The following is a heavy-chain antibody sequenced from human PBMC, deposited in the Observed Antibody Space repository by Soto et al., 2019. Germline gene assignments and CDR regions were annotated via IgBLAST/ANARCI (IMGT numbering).Heavy chain of an antibody. CDR3: ARGLEYSSSSDWESAFDY. Sequence: ASVKVSCKASGGTLSSYAISWVRQAPGQGLEWMGGIIPIFGTANYAQKFQGRVTITADKSTSTAYMELSSLRSEDTAVYYCARGLEYSSSSDWESAFDYWGQGTLVTVSS. D-gene: IGHD6-6*01. J-gene: IGHJ4*02. CDR2: IIPIFGTA. CDR1: GGTLSSYA. V-gene: IGHV1-69*06.